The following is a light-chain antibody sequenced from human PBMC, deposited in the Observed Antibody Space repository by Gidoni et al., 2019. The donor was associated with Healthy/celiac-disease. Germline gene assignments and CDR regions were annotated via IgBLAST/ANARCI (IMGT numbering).Light chain of an antibody. CDR1: SSDVGSYNR. Sequence: QSALTQPPSVSGSPGQSVTISCTGTSSDVGSYNRVSWYQQPPCTAPKLMIYEVSNRPSGVPDRFSGSKSGNTASLTISGLQAEDEADYYCSSYTSSSTPWVFGGGTKLTVL. CDR3: SSYTSSSTPWV. J-gene: IGLJ3*02. V-gene: IGLV2-18*02. CDR2: EVS.